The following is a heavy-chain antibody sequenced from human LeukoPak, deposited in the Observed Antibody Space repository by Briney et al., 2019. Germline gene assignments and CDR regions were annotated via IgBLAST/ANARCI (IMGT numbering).Heavy chain of an antibody. CDR2: ISYDGSNK. J-gene: IGHJ4*02. V-gene: IGHV3-30-3*01. CDR3: ARDGIRYCSGGSCAGLFDY. D-gene: IGHD2-15*01. CDR1: GFTFSSYA. Sequence: PGGSLRLSCAASGFTFSSYAMHWVRQAPGKGLEWVAVISYDGSNKYYADSVKGRFTISRDNSKNTLYLQMSSLRAEDTALYYCARDGIRYCSGGSCAGLFDYWGQGTLVTVSS.